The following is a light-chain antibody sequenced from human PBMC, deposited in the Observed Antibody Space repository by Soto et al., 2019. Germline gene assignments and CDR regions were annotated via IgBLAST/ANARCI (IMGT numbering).Light chain of an antibody. CDR1: RSDVGAYNY. V-gene: IGLV2-14*01. CDR3: SSYTGSSTPVV. J-gene: IGLJ2*01. CDR2: EVT. Sequence: QSALTQPASLSGSPGRSITIPCTGTRSDVGAYNYVSWYHQHPGKAPKLLIFEVTNRPSGVSNRFCGSKSGNTASLTISGRQAEDEADYYCSSYTGSSTPVVFGGGTKLTVL.